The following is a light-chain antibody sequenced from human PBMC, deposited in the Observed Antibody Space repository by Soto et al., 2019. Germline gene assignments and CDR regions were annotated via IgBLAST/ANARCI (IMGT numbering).Light chain of an antibody. J-gene: IGLJ2*01. V-gene: IGLV3-21*04. Sequence: SYELTQAPSLSVAPGETASITCGGDNIGSKSVHWYQQKPGQAPLLVIYYDRDRPSGIPERFSGSNSGNTATLTISRVEAGDEADYFCQVWDSTSDHVVFGGGTKLTVL. CDR2: YDR. CDR1: NIGSKS. CDR3: QVWDSTSDHVV.